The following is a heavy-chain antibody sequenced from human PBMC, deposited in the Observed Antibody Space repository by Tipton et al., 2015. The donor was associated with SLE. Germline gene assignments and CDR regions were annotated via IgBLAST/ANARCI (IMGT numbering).Heavy chain of an antibody. D-gene: IGHD2-2*01. CDR2: INSDGSST. CDR3: ARALSGYCSSTSCSAWYFDL. V-gene: IGHV3-74*01. Sequence: GSLRLSCAASGFTFSSYWMHWVRQAPGKGLVWVSRINSDGSSTSCADSVKGRFTISRDNAKNTLYLQMNSLRAEDTAVYYCARALSGYCSSTSCSAWYFDLWGRGTLVTVSS. CDR1: GFTFSSYW. J-gene: IGHJ2*01.